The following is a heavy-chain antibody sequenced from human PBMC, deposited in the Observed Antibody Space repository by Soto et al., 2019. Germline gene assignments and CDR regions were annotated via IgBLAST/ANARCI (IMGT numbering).Heavy chain of an antibody. CDR3: ARQRVVPAAPWYYYGMDV. V-gene: IGHV1-2*04. Sequence: ASVKASCKASGYSFTGYYMHWVRQAPGQGLEWMGWINPNSGGTNYAQKFQGWVTMTRDTSISTAYMELSRLRSDDTAVYYCARQRVVPAAPWYYYGMDVWGQGTTVTVSS. CDR1: GYSFTGYY. CDR2: INPNSGGT. J-gene: IGHJ6*01. D-gene: IGHD2-2*01.